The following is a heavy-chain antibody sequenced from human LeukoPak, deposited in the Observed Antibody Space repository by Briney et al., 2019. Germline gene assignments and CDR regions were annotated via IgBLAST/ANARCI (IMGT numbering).Heavy chain of an antibody. CDR1: GGTFSSYA. J-gene: IGHJ4*02. D-gene: IGHD5-18*01. Sequence: ASVKVSCKASGGTFSSYAISWVRQAPGQGLEWMGWISAYNGNTNYAQKLQGRVTMTTETSTSTAYMELRSLRPDDTAVYYCARVSPGYSYGHYWGQGTLVTVSS. CDR3: ARVSPGYSYGHY. CDR2: ISAYNGNT. V-gene: IGHV1-18*01.